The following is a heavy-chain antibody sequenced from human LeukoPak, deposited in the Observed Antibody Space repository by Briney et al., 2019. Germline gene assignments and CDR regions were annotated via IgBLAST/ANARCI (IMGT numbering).Heavy chain of an antibody. Sequence: SETLSLTCAVYGGSFSGYYWSWIRQPPGKGLEWIGEINHSGSTNYNPSLKSRVTISVDTPKIQFSLKLSSVTAADTAVYYCASLVVVVPAAMSALSYYYGMDVGAKGPRSPSP. CDR2: INHSGST. D-gene: IGHD2-2*01. CDR1: GGSFSGYY. J-gene: IGHJ6*02. CDR3: ASLVVVVPAAMSALSYYYGMDV. V-gene: IGHV4-34*01.